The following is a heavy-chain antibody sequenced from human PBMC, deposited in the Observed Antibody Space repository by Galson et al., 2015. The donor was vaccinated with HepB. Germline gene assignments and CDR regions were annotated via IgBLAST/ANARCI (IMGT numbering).Heavy chain of an antibody. D-gene: IGHD1-26*01. CDR2: IIPIFGTA. Sequence: SVKVSCKVSGYTLTELSMHWVRQAPGQGLEWMGGIIPIFGTANYAQKFQGRVTITADESTSTAYMELSSLRSEDTAVYYCARMGGGVDSWGQGTLVTVSS. V-gene: IGHV1-69*13. CDR3: ARMGGGVDS. CDR1: GYTLTELS. J-gene: IGHJ4*02.